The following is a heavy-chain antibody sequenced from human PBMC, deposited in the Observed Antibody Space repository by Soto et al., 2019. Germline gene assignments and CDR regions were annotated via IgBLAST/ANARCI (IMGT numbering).Heavy chain of an antibody. D-gene: IGHD5-12*01. CDR1: GGSISSFY. Sequence: SETLSLTCTVSGGSISSFYWNWIRQSPGKGLEWIGHIYYSGSTNYNPSLKSRVTISVDTSKNQFSLKLSSVTAADTAVYYCARERVATIQGVFDYWGQGTLVTVSS. CDR2: IYYSGST. CDR3: ARERVATIQGVFDY. J-gene: IGHJ4*02. V-gene: IGHV4-59*01.